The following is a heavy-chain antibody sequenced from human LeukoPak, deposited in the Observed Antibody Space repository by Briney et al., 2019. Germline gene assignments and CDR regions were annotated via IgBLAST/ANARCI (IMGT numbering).Heavy chain of an antibody. CDR1: GYTFTGYY. J-gene: IGHJ4*02. CDR3: ARGSRWLQRFSTLDY. CDR2: INPNSGGT. D-gene: IGHD5-24*01. Sequence: GASVKVSCKASGYTFTGYYMHWVRQAPGQGLEWMGWINPNSGGTNYAQKFQGRVTMTRDTSISTAYMELSRLRSDDTAVYYCARGSRWLQRFSTLDYWGQGTLVTVSS. V-gene: IGHV1-2*02.